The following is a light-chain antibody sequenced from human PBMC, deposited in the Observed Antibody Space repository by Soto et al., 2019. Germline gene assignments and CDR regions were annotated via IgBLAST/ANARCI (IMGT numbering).Light chain of an antibody. CDR3: SSYSRSSFYV. CDR1: SSDVGGYIY. J-gene: IGLJ1*01. Sequence: QSALTQPASGSGFLEQSLTTSCTGTSSDVGGYIYVSWYQQHPGKAPKLMIYEVSNRPSGVSNRFSGSKSGNTASLTISGLQAEDEADYYCSSYSRSSFYVFGTGTKVTVL. V-gene: IGLV2-14*01. CDR2: EVS.